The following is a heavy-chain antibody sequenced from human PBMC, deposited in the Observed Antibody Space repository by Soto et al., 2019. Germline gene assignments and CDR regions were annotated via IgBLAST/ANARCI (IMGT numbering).Heavy chain of an antibody. CDR1: GFTFSSYG. D-gene: IGHD3-16*01. J-gene: IGHJ6*02. CDR3: AKDVMLTGDGMDV. Sequence: QVQLVESGGGVVQPGRSLRLSCAASGFTFSSYGMHWVRKAPGKGLEWVAVISYDGSNKYYADSVKGRFTISRDNSKNTLYLQMNSLRAEDTAVYYCAKDVMLTGDGMDVWGQGTTVTVSS. CDR2: ISYDGSNK. V-gene: IGHV3-30*18.